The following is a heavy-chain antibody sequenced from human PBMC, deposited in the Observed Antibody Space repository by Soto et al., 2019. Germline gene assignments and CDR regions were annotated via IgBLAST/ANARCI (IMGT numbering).Heavy chain of an antibody. D-gene: IGHD2-15*01. J-gene: IGHJ2*01. Sequence: QVQLVQSGAEVKKPGSSVKVSCKASGVTFSSYAISWVRQAPGQGLEWMGGIIPIFGTANYAQKFQGRVTITADESTSTADMELSSLRSEDTAVYYCARVVTVVKSFHYWYFDLWGRGTLVTVSS. V-gene: IGHV1-69*12. CDR1: GVTFSSYA. CDR3: ARVVTVVKSFHYWYFDL. CDR2: IIPIFGTA.